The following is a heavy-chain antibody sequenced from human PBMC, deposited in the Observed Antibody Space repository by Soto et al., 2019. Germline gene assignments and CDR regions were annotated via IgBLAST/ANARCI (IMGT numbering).Heavy chain of an antibody. V-gene: IGHV4-30-2*01. CDR3: ASSHAGAHITAAVH. CDR2: IYHSGST. D-gene: IGHD6-13*01. CDR1: GGSISSGGYS. Sequence: QLQLQESGSGLVKPSQTLSLTCAVSGGSISSGGYSWSWIRQPPGKGLEWIGYIYHSGSTYYNPSLKSRVHISVDRSKNQFSLKLSSVTAADTAVYYCASSHAGAHITAAVHWGQGTLVTVSS. J-gene: IGHJ4*02.